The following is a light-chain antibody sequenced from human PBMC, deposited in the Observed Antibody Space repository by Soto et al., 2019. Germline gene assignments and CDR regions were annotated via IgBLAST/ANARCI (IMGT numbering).Light chain of an antibody. CDR2: RNN. CDR3: AAWDDSLSGWV. Sequence: QSVLPQPPSASGTPGQRVTISCSGSSSNIGSNYVYWYQQLPGTAPKLLIYRNNQRPSGVPDRFSGSKSGTSASLAISGLRSEDEADYYCAAWDDSLSGWVFGGVTKLPVL. V-gene: IGLV1-47*01. J-gene: IGLJ3*02. CDR1: SSNIGSNY.